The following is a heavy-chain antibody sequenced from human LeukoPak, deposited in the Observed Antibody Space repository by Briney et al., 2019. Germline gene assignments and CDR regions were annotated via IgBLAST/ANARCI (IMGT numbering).Heavy chain of an antibody. CDR3: ARGDILTGANWFDP. Sequence: GGSLILSCAASGFTFSSYSMNWVRQAPGKGLEWVSSISTSSTYIYYADSVKGRFTISRDNAKNSLYLQMNSLRDEDTAVYYCARGDILTGANWFDPWGQGTLVTVSS. J-gene: IGHJ5*02. CDR2: ISTSSTYI. D-gene: IGHD3-9*01. V-gene: IGHV3-21*01. CDR1: GFTFSSYS.